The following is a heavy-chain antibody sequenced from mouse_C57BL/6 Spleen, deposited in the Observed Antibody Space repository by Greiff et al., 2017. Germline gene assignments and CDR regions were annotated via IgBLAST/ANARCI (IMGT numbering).Heavy chain of an antibody. D-gene: IGHD3-1*01. CDR1: GYAFSSSW. CDR3: ARQRASAWFAY. J-gene: IGHJ3*01. Sequence: VQLQQSGPELVKPGASVKISCKASGYAFSSSWMNWVKQRPGKGLEWIGRIYPGDGDTNYNGKFKGKATLTADKSSSTAYMQLSSLTSEDSAVYFCARQRASAWFAYWGQGTLVTVSA. V-gene: IGHV1-82*01. CDR2: IYPGDGDT.